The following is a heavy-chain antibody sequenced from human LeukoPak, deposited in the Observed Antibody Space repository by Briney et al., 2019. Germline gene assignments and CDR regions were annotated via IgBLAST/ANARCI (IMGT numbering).Heavy chain of an antibody. Sequence: GRSLRLSCAASGFTFSSYAMHWVRQAPGKGLEWVAVISYDGSNKYYADSVKGRFTISRDNSKNTLYLQMNSLRAEDTAVYYCARRYSSGYYYYYGMDVWGQGTTVTVSS. D-gene: IGHD5-18*01. CDR2: ISYDGSNK. CDR3: ARRYSSGYYYYYGMDV. V-gene: IGHV3-30-3*01. CDR1: GFTFSSYA. J-gene: IGHJ6*02.